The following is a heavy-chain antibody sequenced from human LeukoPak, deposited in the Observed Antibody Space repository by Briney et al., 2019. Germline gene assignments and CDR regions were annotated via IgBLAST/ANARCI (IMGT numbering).Heavy chain of an antibody. V-gene: IGHV3-23*01. CDR3: AKDIIKYSSSSYFDY. Sequence: GGSLRLSCAASGFTFSRYAMSWVRQAPGKGLEWVSAISGSGGSTYYADSVKGRFTISRDNSKNTLYLQMNSLRAEDTAVYYCAKDIIKYSSSSYFDYWGQGTLVTVSS. J-gene: IGHJ4*02. D-gene: IGHD6-6*01. CDR1: GFTFSRYA. CDR2: ISGSGGST.